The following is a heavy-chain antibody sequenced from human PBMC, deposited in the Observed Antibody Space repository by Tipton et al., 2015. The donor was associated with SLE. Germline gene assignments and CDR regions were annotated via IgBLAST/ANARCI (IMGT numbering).Heavy chain of an antibody. CDR3: ARGGPQTGVWYFDL. CDR1: GYTFTDYY. CDR2: INPSGGST. J-gene: IGHJ2*01. D-gene: IGHD7-27*01. V-gene: IGHV1-46*01. Sequence: QLVQSGAEVTKPGASVKVSCKASGYTFTDYYMHWVRQAPGQGLEWMGIINPSGGSTAYAQNFQGRVTMTRDTSTSTVYMELRSLRSDDTAVYYCARGGPQTGVWYFDLWGRGTLVTVSS.